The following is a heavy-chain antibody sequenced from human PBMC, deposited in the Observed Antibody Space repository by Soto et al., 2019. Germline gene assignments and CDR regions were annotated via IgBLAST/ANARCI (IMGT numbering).Heavy chain of an antibody. CDR1: GGSISSGGYY. V-gene: IGHV4-31*03. Sequence: SETLSLTCTVSGGSISSGGYYWSWIRQHPGKGLEWIGYIYYSGSTYYNPSLKSRVTISVDTSKNQFSLKLSSVTAADTAVYYCARGTYYNQFGEIAFDIWGQGTMVTVSS. J-gene: IGHJ3*02. CDR2: IYYSGST. D-gene: IGHD3-10*01. CDR3: ARGTYYNQFGEIAFDI.